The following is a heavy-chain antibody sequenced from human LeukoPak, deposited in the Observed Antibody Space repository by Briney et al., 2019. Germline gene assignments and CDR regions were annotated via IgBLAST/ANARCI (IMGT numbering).Heavy chain of an antibody. CDR3: AKNLITVAALSPFDY. CDR1: GHTFTNNW. D-gene: IGHD6-19*01. Sequence: GESLQISCQGSGHTFTNNWIAWVRQMPRKGLEWMGSIYPNASYINYNPAFQGQVTISADKSINTAYLQWSSLKASDTATYYCAKNLITVAALSPFDYWGQGSLVTVSS. CDR2: IYPNASYI. J-gene: IGHJ4*02. V-gene: IGHV5-51*01.